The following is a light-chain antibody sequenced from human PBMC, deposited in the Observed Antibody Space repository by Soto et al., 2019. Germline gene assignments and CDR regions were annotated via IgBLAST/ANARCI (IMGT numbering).Light chain of an antibody. Sequence: VLTQSPGTLSLSPGERATLSCRASLSVSGSQLAWYQQKPGQPPWLLIYGASNRATGIPDRFSGSGSGTDFTLTISRLEAEDSAVYYCQHYGSSPPYTFGQGTKLKIK. V-gene: IGKV3-20*01. CDR3: QHYGSSPPYT. CDR1: LSVSGSQ. CDR2: GAS. J-gene: IGKJ2*01.